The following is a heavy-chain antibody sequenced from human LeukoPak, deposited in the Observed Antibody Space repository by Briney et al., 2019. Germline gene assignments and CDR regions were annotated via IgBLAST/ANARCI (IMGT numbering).Heavy chain of an antibody. D-gene: IGHD3-10*01. CDR3: AKGYDSGTFDF. J-gene: IGHJ4*02. CDR1: GFTFNNYV. CDR2: ISASGSST. Sequence: GGSLRLSCAASGFTFNNYVMNWVRQAPGKGLEWVSTISASGSSTYYADSVKGRFTISRDNSKNTLYLQINSVRAEDTAVYYCAKGYDSGTFDFWGQGTLVTVSS. V-gene: IGHV3-23*01.